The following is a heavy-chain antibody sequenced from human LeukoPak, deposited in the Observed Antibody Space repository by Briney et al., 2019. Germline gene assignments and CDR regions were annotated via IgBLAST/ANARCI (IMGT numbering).Heavy chain of an antibody. Sequence: PSETLSLTCAVYGGSFSDYYWSWIRQPPGKGLEWIGEINHSGSTNYNPSLKSRVTISVDTSNNQFSLRLSSVTAADTAVYYCATTTIRLGFWGQGTLVTVSS. J-gene: IGHJ4*02. D-gene: IGHD1-26*01. V-gene: IGHV4-34*01. CDR2: INHSGST. CDR3: ATTTIRLGF. CDR1: GGSFSDYY.